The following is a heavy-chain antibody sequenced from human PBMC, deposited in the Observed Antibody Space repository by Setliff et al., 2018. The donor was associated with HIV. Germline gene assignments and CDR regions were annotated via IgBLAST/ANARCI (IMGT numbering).Heavy chain of an antibody. CDR2: LSLTRES. CDR3: ARHYDSSGKGDYFDD. J-gene: IGHJ4*02. V-gene: IGHV4-59*08. Sequence: SETLSLTCTVSGASISGSYWIWIRQPPGKGLEWIGYLSLTRESKNNPSLNSRVTTAIDTSKNQFSLDLRSVTAADTAVYYCARHYDSSGKGDYFDDWGRGILVTVSS. D-gene: IGHD3-22*01. CDR1: GASISGSY.